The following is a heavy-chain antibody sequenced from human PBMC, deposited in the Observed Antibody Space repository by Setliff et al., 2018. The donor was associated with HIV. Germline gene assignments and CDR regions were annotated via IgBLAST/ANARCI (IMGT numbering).Heavy chain of an antibody. CDR3: ARGAWYTSGWYSSRYMDV. D-gene: IGHD6-19*01. V-gene: IGHV1-8*02. J-gene: IGHJ6*03. CDR2: MNSNSGNT. Sequence: ASVKVSCKASGYTFTSYDINWVRQATGQGLEWMGWMNSNSGNTGYAQKFQGRVTMTRNTSITTAYMELSSLRSDYTAVYYCARGAWYTSGWYSSRYMDVWGKGTTVTVSS. CDR1: GYTFTSYD.